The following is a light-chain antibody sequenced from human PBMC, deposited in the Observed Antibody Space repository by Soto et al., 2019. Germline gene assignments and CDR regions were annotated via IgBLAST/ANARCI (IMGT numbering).Light chain of an antibody. Sequence: EIPMTQSPSTLSASVGDRATLTCRASQSISRWLAWYQQIPGKAPKALIYDASTLRSGVPSRFSGGGSGTEFTLTISSLQPDDFATYYCQQYNSYWTFGQGTNVDTK. CDR3: QQYNSYWT. CDR2: DAS. J-gene: IGKJ1*01. V-gene: IGKV1-5*01. CDR1: QSISRW.